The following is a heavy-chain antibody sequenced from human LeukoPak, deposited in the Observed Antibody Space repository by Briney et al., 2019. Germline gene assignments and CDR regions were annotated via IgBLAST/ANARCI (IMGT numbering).Heavy chain of an antibody. CDR1: GYTFISYA. J-gene: IGHJ6*04. V-gene: IGHV1-2*02. CDR2: INPNSGGT. CDR3: AGSQTPGYSSSWYSYTSLDV. D-gene: IGHD6-13*01. Sequence: ASVKVSCKASGYTFISYAMNWVRQAPGQGLEWMGWINPNSGGTNYAQKFQGRVTMTRDTSISTAYMELSRLRSDDTAVYYCAGSQTPGYSSSWYSYTSLDVWGKGTTVTVSS.